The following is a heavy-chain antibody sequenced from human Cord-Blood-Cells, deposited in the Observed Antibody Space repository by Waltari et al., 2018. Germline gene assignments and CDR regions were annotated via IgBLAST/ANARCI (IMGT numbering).Heavy chain of an antibody. J-gene: IGHJ4*02. CDR2: TRNKANSYTT. V-gene: IGHV3-72*01. Sequence: EVQLVESGGGLVQPGGSLRLSCAASGFTFSDHYMDWVRQAPGKGLGWVSRTRNKANSYTTEYAASVKGRFTISRDESKNSLCLQMNSLKTEDTAVYYCVGTTRGYWGQGTLVTVSS. D-gene: IGHD1-26*01. CDR1: GFTFSDHY. CDR3: VGTTRGY.